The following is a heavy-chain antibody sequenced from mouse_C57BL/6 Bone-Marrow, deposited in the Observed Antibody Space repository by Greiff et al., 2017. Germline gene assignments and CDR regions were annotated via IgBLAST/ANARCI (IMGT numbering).Heavy chain of an antibody. V-gene: IGHV1-59*01. J-gene: IGHJ1*03. D-gene: IGHD2-5*01. CDR3: ARKGYSNYEGYFDV. CDR2: IDPSDSYT. Sequence: VQLQQPGAELVRPRTSVKLSCKASGYTFTSYWMHWVKQRPGQGLEWIGVIDPSDSYTNYNQKFKGKATLTVDTSSSTAYMQLSSLTSEDSAVYYCARKGYSNYEGYFDVWGTGTTVTVSS. CDR1: GYTFTSYW.